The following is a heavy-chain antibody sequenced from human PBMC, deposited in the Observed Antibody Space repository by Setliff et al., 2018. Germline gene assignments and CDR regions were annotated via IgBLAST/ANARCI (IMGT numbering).Heavy chain of an antibody. CDR1: GFTFSDYY. V-gene: IGHV3-11*04. D-gene: IGHD1-26*01. Sequence: GGSLRLSCAASGFTFSDYYMTWIRQAPGKGLEWVSYISRGGNTIYYADSVKGRFTISRDNARDSLFLQMNTLRAEDMAVYYCAREVVGAPSAFDIRGQGTMVTVSS. J-gene: IGHJ3*02. CDR2: ISRGGNTI. CDR3: AREVVGAPSAFDI.